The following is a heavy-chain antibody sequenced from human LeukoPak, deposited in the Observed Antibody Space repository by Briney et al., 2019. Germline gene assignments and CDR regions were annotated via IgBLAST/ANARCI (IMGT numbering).Heavy chain of an antibody. J-gene: IGHJ4*02. D-gene: IGHD6-13*01. CDR1: GLTFSSYA. CDR3: ARDRRSSSWEALDY. V-gene: IGHV3-30*04. CDR2: ISYDGSNK. Sequence: PGGSLRLSCAASGLTFSSYAMHWVRQAPGKGLEWVAVISYDGSNKYYADSVKGRFTISRDNSKNTLYLQMNSLRAEDTAVYYCARDRRSSSWEALDYWGQGTLVTISS.